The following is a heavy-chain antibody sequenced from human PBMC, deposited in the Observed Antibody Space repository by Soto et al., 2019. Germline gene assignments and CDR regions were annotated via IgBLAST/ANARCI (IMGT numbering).Heavy chain of an antibody. CDR2: IDYRGTI. J-gene: IGHJ5*02. Sequence: PSETLSLTCTVSGGSIATSSYCWAWIRRPPGKGLEWIGSIDYRGTIYNNPSLKSRVTISVDTSKNHFSLKLDSVTAADTALYYCSRRAPEGFDPWGQGTLVTVSS. V-gene: IGHV4-39*02. CDR3: SRRAPEGFDP. CDR1: GGSIATSSYC.